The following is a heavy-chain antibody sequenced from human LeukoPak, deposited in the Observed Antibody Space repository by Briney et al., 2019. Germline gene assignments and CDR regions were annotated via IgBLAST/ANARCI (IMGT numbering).Heavy chain of an antibody. CDR2: IGGSGGST. CDR3: AKDPQFVVVPAAHNNWFDP. Sequence: GGSLRLSCAASGFTFSSYAMSWVRQAPGKGLEWVSAIGGSGGSTYYADSVKGRFTISRDNSKNTLYLQMNSLRAEDTAVYYCAKDPQFVVVPAAHNNWFDPWGQGTLVTVSS. V-gene: IGHV3-23*01. D-gene: IGHD2-2*01. CDR1: GFTFSSYA. J-gene: IGHJ5*02.